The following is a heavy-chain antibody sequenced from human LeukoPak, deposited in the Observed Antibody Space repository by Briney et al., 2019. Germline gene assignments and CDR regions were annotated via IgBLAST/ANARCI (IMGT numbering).Heavy chain of an antibody. CDR2: IHTRGNT. J-gene: IGHJ4*02. Sequence: SQTLSLTCTVSSGSISSGSYYWSWIRQPAGKGLEWIGRIHTRGNTNYNPSLKSRVTISVDTSRKQFSLRLSSVTAADTAMYYCAGDLYSNGLYYFDYWSQGTLVTVSS. V-gene: IGHV4-61*02. D-gene: IGHD6-19*01. CDR3: AGDLYSNGLYYFDY. CDR1: SGSISSGSYY.